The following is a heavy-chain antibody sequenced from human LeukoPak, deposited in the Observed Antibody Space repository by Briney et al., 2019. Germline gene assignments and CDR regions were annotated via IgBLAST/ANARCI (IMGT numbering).Heavy chain of an antibody. V-gene: IGHV3-74*01. CDR2: INRDGSNT. CDR3: AREETMGY. Sequence: GGSLRLSCAASGFTFNNYWMHWVRQAPGKGLVWVSRINRDGSNTDYADSVKGRFTISRDNAKNTLYLQMNSLSAEDTAVYYCAREETMGYWGQGTLVTVSS. CDR1: GFTFNNYW. D-gene: IGHD3-10*01. J-gene: IGHJ4*02.